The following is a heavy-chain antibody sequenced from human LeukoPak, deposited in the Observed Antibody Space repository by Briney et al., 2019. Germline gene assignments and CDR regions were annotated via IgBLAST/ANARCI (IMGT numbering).Heavy chain of an antibody. Sequence: GGSLRLSCAASGFTFRSYAMSWVRQAPGKGLEWVSGISGSGDTTYYADSVKGRFTISRDNSKNTLYLQMNSLRAEDTAVYYCAASQDVGAYYFDYWGQGTLVTVSS. V-gene: IGHV3-23*01. CDR1: GFTFRSYA. CDR2: ISGSGDTT. J-gene: IGHJ4*02. CDR3: AASQDVGAYYFDY. D-gene: IGHD3-16*01.